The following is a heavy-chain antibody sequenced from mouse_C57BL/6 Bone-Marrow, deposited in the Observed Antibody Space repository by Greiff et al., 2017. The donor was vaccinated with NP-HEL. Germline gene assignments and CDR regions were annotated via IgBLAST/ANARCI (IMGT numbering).Heavy chain of an antibody. CDR1: GFTFSDYG. J-gene: IGHJ1*03. CDR2: ISNLAYSI. Sequence: EVQLQESGGGLVQPGGSLKLSCAASGFTFSDYGMAWVRQAPRKGPEWVAFISNLAYSIYYADTVTGRFTISRENAKNTLYLEMSSLRSEDTAMYYCARQADGYYGYFDVWGTGTTVTVSS. CDR3: ARQADGYYGYFDV. D-gene: IGHD2-3*01. V-gene: IGHV5-15*01.